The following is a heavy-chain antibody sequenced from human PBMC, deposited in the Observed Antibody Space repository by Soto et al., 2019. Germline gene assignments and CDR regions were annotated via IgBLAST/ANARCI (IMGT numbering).Heavy chain of an antibody. V-gene: IGHV3-23*01. D-gene: IGHD2-15*01. CDR3: AKLECSGGSCYSGRLVDYHYYYMDV. CDR1: GFTFDTYA. CDR2: ISGSGERT. Sequence: EVRLLESGGGLVQPGGSLRLSCAASGFTFDTYAMSWVRQAPGTGLEWVSGISGSGERTYYADSVKGRFTISRDSSKSTLYLQMSSLRAEDTAVYHCAKLECSGGSCYSGRLVDYHYYYMDVWAKGTTVTVSS. J-gene: IGHJ6*03.